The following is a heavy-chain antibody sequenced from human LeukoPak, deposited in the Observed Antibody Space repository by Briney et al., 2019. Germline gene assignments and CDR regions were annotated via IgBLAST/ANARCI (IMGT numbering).Heavy chain of an antibody. CDR2: IYYRGST. CDR1: GGSISNSY. Sequence: SETLSLTCTAPGGSISNSYWSWLRQPPAKGVEWIGNIYYRGSTNYNPSLKSRVIISLDTSKNQFSLKLTSMTAAATAVYYCARDRWFDCWGQGALVTVSS. J-gene: IGHJ4*02. D-gene: IGHD6-13*01. CDR3: ARDRWFDC. V-gene: IGHV4-59*01.